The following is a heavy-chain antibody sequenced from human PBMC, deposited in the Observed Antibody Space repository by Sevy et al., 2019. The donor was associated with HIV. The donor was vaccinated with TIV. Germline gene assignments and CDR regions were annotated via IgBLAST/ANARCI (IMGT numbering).Heavy chain of an antibody. CDR2: ISQTYDGSKK. J-gene: IGHJ4*02. V-gene: IGHV3-30-3*01. CDR3: AGDNSGYFFFDY. D-gene: IGHD3-22*01. CDR1: GFTFGSYT. Sequence: GGSLRLSCAASGFTFGSYTLHWVRQAPGKGLEWVALISQTYDGSKKYYTDSVQGRFTISRDNSKNTLYLQMDSLRPEDTAVYYGAGDNSGYFFFDYWGQGILVTVSS.